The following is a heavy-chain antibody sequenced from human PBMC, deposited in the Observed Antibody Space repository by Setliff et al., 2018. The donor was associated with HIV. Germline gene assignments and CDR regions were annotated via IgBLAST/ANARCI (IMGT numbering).Heavy chain of an antibody. V-gene: IGHV4-30-4*08. CDR2: IHYKGNI. CDR1: GDSIISGDYY. Sequence: SETLSLTCTVSGDSIISGDYYWSWIRQSPGKGLEWIGHIHYKGNIDYNASLKSRLAISSDTSKNQFSLNLDSVTAADTAVYYCARGGGPDTNFDSWGRGTLVTVSS. J-gene: IGHJ4*02. CDR3: ARGGGPDTNFDS.